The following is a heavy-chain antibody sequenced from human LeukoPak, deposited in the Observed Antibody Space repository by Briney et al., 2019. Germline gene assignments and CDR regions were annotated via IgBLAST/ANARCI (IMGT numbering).Heavy chain of an antibody. CDR3: ARDPRGIAAAASY. D-gene: IGHD6-13*01. CDR1: GYTFTGYY. V-gene: IGHV1-2*02. CDR2: INPNSGGT. J-gene: IGHJ4*02. Sequence: ASVKVSCKASGYTFTGYYMHWVRQAPGQGLEWMGWINPNSGGTNYAQEFQGRVTMTRDTSISTAYMELSRLRSDDTAVYYCARDPRGIAAAASYWGQGTLVTVSS.